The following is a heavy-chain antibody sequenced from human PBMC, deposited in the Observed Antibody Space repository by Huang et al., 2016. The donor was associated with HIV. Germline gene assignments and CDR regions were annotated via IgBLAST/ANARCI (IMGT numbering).Heavy chain of an antibody. CDR3: ARRESSPSAFDS. CDR2: SYPGDSDI. J-gene: IGHJ4*02. V-gene: IGHV5-51*01. D-gene: IGHD2-2*01. Sequence: EVQLAQSGAEVKKPGESLKISCKGSGYNFMNYWIGWVSQMPGKGLEWMGISYPGDSDIRYRPSFQGQITISADKFSSPAYLHLSSLKTSDTAIYYCARRESSPSAFDSWGQGTRVTVSS. CDR1: GYNFMNYW.